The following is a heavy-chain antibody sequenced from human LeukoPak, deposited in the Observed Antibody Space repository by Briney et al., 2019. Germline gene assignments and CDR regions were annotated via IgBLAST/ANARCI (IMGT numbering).Heavy chain of an antibody. D-gene: IGHD5-12*01. CDR2: IYYSGST. J-gene: IGHJ4*02. V-gene: IGHV4-59*01. Sequence: SETLSLTCTVSGGSISTYYWSWLRQPPGKGLEWIGYIYYSGSTKYNPSLKSRVTISVDTSKSQFSLKLSSVTAADTAVYYCARDRGLRSFDYWGQGTLVTVSS. CDR3: ARDRGLRSFDY. CDR1: GGSISTYY.